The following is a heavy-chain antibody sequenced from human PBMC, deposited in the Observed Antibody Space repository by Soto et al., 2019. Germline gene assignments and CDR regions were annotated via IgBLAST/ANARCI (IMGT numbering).Heavy chain of an antibody. CDR1: GYTLSNNYG. D-gene: IGHD4-17*01. CDR2: INSYNGVT. Sequence: QVQLVQSGAEVKNPGASVKVSCRASGYTLSNNYGISWVRQAPGQGLEWMGWINSYNGVTNNARKFQDRVTLTTDASTTTAYMELRSLRSDDTAIYYCARDRQNYGSLDYWGQGTLVTVSP. CDR3: ARDRQNYGSLDY. J-gene: IGHJ4*02. V-gene: IGHV1-18*01.